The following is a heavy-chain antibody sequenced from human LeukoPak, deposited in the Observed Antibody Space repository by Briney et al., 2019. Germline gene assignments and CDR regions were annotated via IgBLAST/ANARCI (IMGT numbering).Heavy chain of an antibody. D-gene: IGHD6-19*01. CDR3: ARPPGIAVPGNFDY. Sequence: PGGSLRLSCAASGFTFSSYAMHRVRQAPGKGLEWVAVISYDGSNKYYADSVKGRFTISRDNSKNTLYLQMNSLRAEDTAVYHCARPPGIAVPGNFDYWGQGTLVTVSS. CDR2: ISYDGSNK. V-gene: IGHV3-30-3*01. J-gene: IGHJ4*02. CDR1: GFTFSSYA.